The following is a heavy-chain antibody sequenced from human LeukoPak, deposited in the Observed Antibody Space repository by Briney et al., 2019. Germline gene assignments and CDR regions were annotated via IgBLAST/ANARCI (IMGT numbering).Heavy chain of an antibody. Sequence: GGSLRLSCAATGFAFSSDAMCWVRQAPGKGLEWVSAISVSGGSTYYADSVKGRFTISRDNSKNTLYLQMNSLRAEDTAVYYCAKDPFSGGSSTSRGYFDYWGQGTLVTVSS. J-gene: IGHJ4*02. CDR3: AKDPFSGGSSTSRGYFDY. V-gene: IGHV3-23*01. D-gene: IGHD2-2*01. CDR1: GFAFSSDA. CDR2: ISVSGGST.